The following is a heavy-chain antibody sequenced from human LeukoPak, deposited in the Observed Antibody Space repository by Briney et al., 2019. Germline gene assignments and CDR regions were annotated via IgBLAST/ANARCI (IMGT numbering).Heavy chain of an antibody. V-gene: IGHV4-39*07. CDR3: ARDNDGSDY. D-gene: IGHD5-24*01. J-gene: IGHJ4*02. Sequence: NASETLSLTCSVSGDSISSASYYWGWIRQPPGKGLEWIASTYYTGSTYYNPSLESRVTISIDTSKNQFSLKVNSVTAADTAMYYCARDNDGSDYWGQGTLVTVSS. CDR1: GDSISSASYY. CDR2: TYYTGST.